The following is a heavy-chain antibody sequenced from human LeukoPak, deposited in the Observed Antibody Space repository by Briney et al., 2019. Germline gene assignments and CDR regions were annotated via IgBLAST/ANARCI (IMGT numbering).Heavy chain of an antibody. CDR3: ARYYDSSGYYH. J-gene: IGHJ5*02. D-gene: IGHD3-22*01. Sequence: SETLSLTCAVYGGSLSGYYWGWIRQPPGKGLEWIGEINHSGSTNYNPSLKSRVTISVDTSKNQFSLKLSSVTAADTAVYYCARYYDSSGYYHWGQGTLVTVSS. V-gene: IGHV4-34*01. CDR1: GGSLSGYY. CDR2: INHSGST.